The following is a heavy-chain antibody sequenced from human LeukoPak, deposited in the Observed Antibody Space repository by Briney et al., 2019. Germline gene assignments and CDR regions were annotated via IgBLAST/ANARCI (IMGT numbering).Heavy chain of an antibody. J-gene: IGHJ4*02. V-gene: IGHV4-34*01. D-gene: IGHD1-26*01. Sequence: SETLSLTCAVYGGSFSGYYWSWIRQPPGKGLEWIGEINHSGSTNYNPSLKSRVTISVDTSKNQFSLKLSSVTAADTAVYYCARGKRGATRTSRFDYWGQGTLVTVSS. CDR2: INHSGST. CDR1: GGSFSGYY. CDR3: ARGKRGATRTSRFDY.